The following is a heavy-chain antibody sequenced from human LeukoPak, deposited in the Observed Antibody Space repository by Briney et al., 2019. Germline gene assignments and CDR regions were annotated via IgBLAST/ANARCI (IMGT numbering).Heavy chain of an antibody. CDR2: IIPILGIA. CDR3: AREGTYYYDSSGYY. CDR1: GGTFTSYA. Sequence: GASVKVSCKASGGTFTSYAISWGRQAPGQGLEWMGRIIPILGIANYAQKFQGRVTITADKSTSTAHMELSSLRSEDTAVYYCAREGTYYYDSSGYYWGQGTLVTVSS. J-gene: IGHJ4*02. V-gene: IGHV1-69*04. D-gene: IGHD3-22*01.